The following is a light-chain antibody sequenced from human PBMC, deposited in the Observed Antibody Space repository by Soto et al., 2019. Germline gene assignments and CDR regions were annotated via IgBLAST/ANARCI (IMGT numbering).Light chain of an antibody. CDR3: QQSYNAPPT. J-gene: IGKJ1*01. Sequence: DLQISQSPSSLSASVGDRVTSTCRASRSISIYLNCYQQKPGKAPKLLIYAASTLQSGVPSRFSGSGSGTEFTLAISTLEPEDLATYYCQQSYNAPPTFGQGTKVAI. CDR2: AAS. CDR1: RSISIY. V-gene: IGKV1-39*01.